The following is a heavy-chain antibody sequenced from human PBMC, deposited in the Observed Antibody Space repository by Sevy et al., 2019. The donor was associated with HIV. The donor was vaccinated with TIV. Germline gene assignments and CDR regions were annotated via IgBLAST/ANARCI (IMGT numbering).Heavy chain of an antibody. CDR3: AREGDLRYFDF. CDR2: ISNSGSTI. Sequence: GGSLRLSCTASGFTFSSYEMNWVRQAPGKGLEWVSYISNSGSTIYYADSVKGRFTISRDNAQSSMYLQMNRLRAEDTAVYYCAREGDLRYFDFWGRGTLVTVSS. D-gene: IGHD3-10*01. CDR1: GFTFSSYE. J-gene: IGHJ2*01. V-gene: IGHV3-48*03.